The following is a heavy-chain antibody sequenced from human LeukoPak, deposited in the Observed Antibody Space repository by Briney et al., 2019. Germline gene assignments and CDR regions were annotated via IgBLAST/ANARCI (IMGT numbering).Heavy chain of an antibody. V-gene: IGHV3-33*01. J-gene: IGHJ4*02. D-gene: IGHD2-15*01. CDR2: IWYDGSNK. CDR3: VRDREDKYLDF. CDR1: RFTFKNYG. Sequence: GGSLRLSCAASRFTFKNYGMHWVRQAPGKGLEWVGVIWYDGSNKYYADSVKGRFTISRDNSKNTLSLQMNSLRAEDTALYYCVRDREDKYLDFWGQGTLVTVSS.